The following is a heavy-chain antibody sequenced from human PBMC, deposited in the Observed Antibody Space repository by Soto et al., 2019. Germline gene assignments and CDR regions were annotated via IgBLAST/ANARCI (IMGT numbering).Heavy chain of an antibody. CDR1: GLTFSNYA. J-gene: IGHJ6*02. V-gene: IGHV3-23*01. D-gene: IGHD3-10*01. CDR2: IELSGRGT. Sequence: EVQMLESGGGLVQPGGSLRLSCAASGLTFSNYAVTWVRQAPGKGLEWVAAIELSGRGTYYADSVKGRFTISRDKSKNTVYLQMNSLRAEDTAVYYCTIWYGGQYYYYYYEMDVWGQGTTVTVSS. CDR3: TIWYGGQYYYYYYEMDV.